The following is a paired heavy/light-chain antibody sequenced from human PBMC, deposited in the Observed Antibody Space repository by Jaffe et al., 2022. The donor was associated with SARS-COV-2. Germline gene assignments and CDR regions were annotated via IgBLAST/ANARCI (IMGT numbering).Light chain of an antibody. CDR3: TSYTSSTGYV. J-gene: IGLJ1*01. Sequence: QSALTQPASVSASPGQSITISCTGISSDVTGYNYVSWYQQHPAKAPKLMIYDVSNRPSGVSNRFSGSESGNTASLTISGLQAEDEADYYCTSYTSSTGYVFGTGTKVTVL. CDR1: SSDVTGYNY. CDR2: DVS. V-gene: IGLV2-14*01.
Heavy chain of an antibody. V-gene: IGHV5-51*01. CDR3: ARHRGYLLTGFLQRYFDL. CDR2: IYPGDADI. CDR1: GYSFPDYW. Sequence: EVQLVQSGAEVKKPGESLKISCKGSGYSFPDYWIAWVRQMPGKGLEWMGIIYPGDADIRYSPSFQGQVSISADKSISTAYLQWNSLKASDTAIYYCARHRGYLLTGFLQRYFDLWGRGTLVTVSS. J-gene: IGHJ2*01. D-gene: IGHD3-9*01.